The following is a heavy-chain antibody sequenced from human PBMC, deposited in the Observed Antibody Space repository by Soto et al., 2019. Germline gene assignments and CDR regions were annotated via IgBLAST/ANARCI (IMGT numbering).Heavy chain of an antibody. J-gene: IGHJ3*01. CDR1: GISLSTSGVG. V-gene: IGHV2-5*01. CDR3: ARGLAALPVFAFDV. CDR2: IYWNDDK. D-gene: IGHD6-6*01. Sequence: SGPTLVNPTQTLTLTCSLSGISLSTSGVGLGWIRQTPGKALEWLALIYWNDDKHYTPSLKSRLTITKDTSKNQAVLTMTNMDPVDTATCYCARGLAALPVFAFDVWGQGTVVTVSS.